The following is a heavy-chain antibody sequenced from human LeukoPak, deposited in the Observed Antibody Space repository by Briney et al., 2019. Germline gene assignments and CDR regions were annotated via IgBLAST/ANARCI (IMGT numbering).Heavy chain of an antibody. CDR2: ISPYNGAA. J-gene: IGHJ4*02. D-gene: IGHD1-1*01. V-gene: IGHV1-18*01. CDR3: ARDSDWNVDY. Sequence: ASVKVSCKASGYTFTTYGITWIRQAPGQGLEWLGWISPYNGAAEYAQNLQDRVSMTTDTSTNTAYIEVRSLKSDDTAVYYCARDSDWNVDYWGQGTLVTVSS. CDR1: GYTFTTYG.